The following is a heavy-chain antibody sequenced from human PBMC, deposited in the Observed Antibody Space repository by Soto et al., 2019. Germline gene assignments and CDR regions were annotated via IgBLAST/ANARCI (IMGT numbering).Heavy chain of an antibody. V-gene: IGHV4-59*12. Sequence: SETLSLTCTVSGGSMISYYWSWIRQPPGRGLEWIGFIYYAGSTNYNPSLNSRVTISVDRSKNQFSLKLSSVTAADTAVYYCARETYGDYVGYFDPWGQGTLVTVSS. CDR2: IYYAGST. D-gene: IGHD4-17*01. J-gene: IGHJ5*02. CDR3: ARETYGDYVGYFDP. CDR1: GGSMISYY.